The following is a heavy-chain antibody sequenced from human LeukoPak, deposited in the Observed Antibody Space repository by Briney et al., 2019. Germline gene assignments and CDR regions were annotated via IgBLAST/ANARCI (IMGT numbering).Heavy chain of an antibody. CDR3: AKVRLGYCSGGSCSRGGTPMDV. V-gene: IGHV3-23*01. Sequence: GGSLRLSCAASGFTFSSYAMNWVRQAPGKRLEWVSSIIGSGRDTYYADSVKGRITISRDNSKNTVYLQMNSLRDEDTALYYCAKVRLGYCSGGSCSRGGTPMDVWGKGTTVTISS. D-gene: IGHD2-15*01. J-gene: IGHJ6*03. CDR2: IIGSGRDT. CDR1: GFTFSSYA.